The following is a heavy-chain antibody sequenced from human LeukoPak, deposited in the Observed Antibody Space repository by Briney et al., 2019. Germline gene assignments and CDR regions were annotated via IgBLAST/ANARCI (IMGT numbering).Heavy chain of an antibody. Sequence: ASVKVSCKASGYTFTGYYMHWVRQAPGQGLEWMGWINPNSGGTNYAQKFQGRVTMTRDTSISTAYMELSRLRSDDTAVYYCARASSEELGAFDIWGQGTMVTVSS. D-gene: IGHD1-26*01. CDR3: ARASSEELGAFDI. J-gene: IGHJ3*02. V-gene: IGHV1-2*02. CDR1: GYTFTGYY. CDR2: INPNSGGT.